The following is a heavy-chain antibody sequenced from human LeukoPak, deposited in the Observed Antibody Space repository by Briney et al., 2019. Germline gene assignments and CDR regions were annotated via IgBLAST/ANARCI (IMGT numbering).Heavy chain of an antibody. D-gene: IGHD6-25*01. J-gene: IGHJ3*02. CDR3: AKALYSSVSLRHAFDI. Sequence: GRSLRLSCAASGFTLSSYGMHWVRQAPGKGLEWGAVISNDGSNKYYADSVKGRFTISRDNSMNTLYLQMNSLRAEDTDGYYCAKALYSSVSLRHAFDIWGQGTMVTVSS. CDR2: ISNDGSNK. CDR1: GFTLSSYG. V-gene: IGHV3-30*18.